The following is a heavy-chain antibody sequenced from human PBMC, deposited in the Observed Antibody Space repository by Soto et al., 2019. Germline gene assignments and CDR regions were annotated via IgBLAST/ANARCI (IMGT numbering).Heavy chain of an antibody. Sequence: QVQLVQSGAEVKKPWFSVKVSCKASGYTFTSYGISWVRQAPGQGRERMGWISAYNGNTNYAQKLQGRVTMTTDTSTSTANMELRSLRSDDTAVYYCARDSILRYGYPLNGMNGWGQGTTVTVSS. J-gene: IGHJ6*02. D-gene: IGHD5-12*01. V-gene: IGHV1-18*04. CDR3: ARDSILRYGYPLNGMNG. CDR2: ISAYNGNT. CDR1: GYTFTSYG.